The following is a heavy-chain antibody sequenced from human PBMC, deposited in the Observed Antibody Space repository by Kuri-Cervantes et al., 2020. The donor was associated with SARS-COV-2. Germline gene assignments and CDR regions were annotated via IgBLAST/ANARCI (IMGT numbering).Heavy chain of an antibody. CDR2: SSASGVDT. V-gene: IGHV3-23*01. CDR3: ARESLIGGFDY. CDR1: GFTISSYT. D-gene: IGHD3-10*01. Sequence: GESLKISCAASGFTISSYTMGWARQAPGKGLEWLAASSASGVDTNHADSVKGRFTISRDNSKNTLYLQMNSLRAEDTAVYYCARESLIGGFDYWGQGTLVTVSS. J-gene: IGHJ4*02.